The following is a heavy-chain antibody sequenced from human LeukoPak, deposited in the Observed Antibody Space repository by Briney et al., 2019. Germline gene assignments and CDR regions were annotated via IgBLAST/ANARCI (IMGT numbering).Heavy chain of an antibody. J-gene: IGHJ4*02. D-gene: IGHD3-10*01. CDR1: GFTFSTYG. CDR3: AKDYGYYGNFPTPAY. Sequence: GGSLRLSCAASGFTFSTYGMHWVRQAPGKGLEWVAVISSDGSNKYYADSVKGRFTISRDNSKNTLFLQMNSLRAEDTAVYYCAKDYGYYGNFPTPAYWDQGTLVTVSS. CDR2: ISSDGSNK. V-gene: IGHV3-30*18.